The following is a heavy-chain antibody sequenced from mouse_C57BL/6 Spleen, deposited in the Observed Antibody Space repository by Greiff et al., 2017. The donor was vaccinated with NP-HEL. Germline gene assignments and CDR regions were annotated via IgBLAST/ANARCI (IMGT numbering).Heavy chain of an antibody. V-gene: IGHV1-80*01. Sequence: QVQLKESGAELVKPGASVKISCKASGYAFSSYWMNWVKQRPGKGLEWIGQIYPGDGDTNYNGKFKGKATLTADKSSSTAYMQLSSLTSEDSAVYFCARGGITTVVAEDYWGQGTTLTVSS. CDR2: IYPGDGDT. CDR1: GYAFSSYW. J-gene: IGHJ2*01. D-gene: IGHD1-1*01. CDR3: ARGGITTVVAEDY.